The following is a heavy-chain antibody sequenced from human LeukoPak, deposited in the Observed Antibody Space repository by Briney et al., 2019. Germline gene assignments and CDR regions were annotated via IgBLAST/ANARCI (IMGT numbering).Heavy chain of an antibody. Sequence: PGGCLRLSCAGSGFIFSNYEMNWVRQAPGKGLEWVSYIFILGSDIYYADSVKGRFTITRDNAENSLYRQMNSLRAEDTAVYYCARDLPTGTYRAYFDNWGQGTLVAVSS. CDR2: IFILGSDI. CDR1: GFIFSNYE. J-gene: IGHJ4*02. D-gene: IGHD1-26*01. CDR3: ARDLPTGTYRAYFDN. V-gene: IGHV3-48*03.